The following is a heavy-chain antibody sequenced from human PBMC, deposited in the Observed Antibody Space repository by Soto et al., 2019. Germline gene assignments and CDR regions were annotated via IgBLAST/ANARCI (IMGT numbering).Heavy chain of an antibody. D-gene: IGHD1-1*01. Sequence: GGSLRLSCAASGFTFSSYWMHWVRQAPGEGLVWVSYIKPDGSRTKDADSVKGRFTISRDNARNTLYLRMNSLRAEDTAVYYCARDNNWSYDSWGRGTLVTVSS. CDR1: GFTFSSYW. J-gene: IGHJ4*02. CDR3: ARDNNWSYDS. CDR2: IKPDGSRT. V-gene: IGHV3-74*03.